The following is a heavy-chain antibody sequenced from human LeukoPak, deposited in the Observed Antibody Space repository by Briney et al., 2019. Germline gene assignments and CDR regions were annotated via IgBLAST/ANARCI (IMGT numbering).Heavy chain of an antibody. J-gene: IGHJ1*01. Sequence: GSSVKVSCKASGGTFNDYAISWVRQARGQGLEWMGGIIPIFDTANYAQKFQGRVTITTDESTSTAYMELSSLRSEDTAVYYCTTGAEYFQHWGQGTLVTVSS. D-gene: IGHD4-17*01. V-gene: IGHV1-69*05. CDR1: GGTFNDYA. CDR2: IIPIFDTA. CDR3: TTGAEYFQH.